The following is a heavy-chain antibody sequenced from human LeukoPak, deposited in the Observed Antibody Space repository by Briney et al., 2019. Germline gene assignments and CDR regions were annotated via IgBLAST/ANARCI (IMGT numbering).Heavy chain of an antibody. J-gene: IGHJ4*02. CDR3: ASSEVVAYDY. CDR1: GFTFSSYW. D-gene: IGHD3-22*01. V-gene: IGHV3-74*01. Sequence: PGGSLRLSCAASGFTFSSYWMHWVRQAPGKGLVWVSRINTDGSSTSYADSVKGRFTISRDNTKNTLYLQMNSLRAEDTAVYYCASSEVVAYDYWGQGTLVTVSS. CDR2: INTDGSST.